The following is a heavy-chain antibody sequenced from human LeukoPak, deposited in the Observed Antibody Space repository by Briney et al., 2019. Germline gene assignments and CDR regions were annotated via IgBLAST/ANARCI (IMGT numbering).Heavy chain of an antibody. Sequence: SETLSLTCIVSGGSISSYYWNWIRQPPGKGLEWIGYIYYSGSTNYNPSFKSRVTISVDTSKNQFSLKLSSVTAADTAVYYCARGGRDSTIPDYWGQGTLVTVSS. V-gene: IGHV4-59*01. J-gene: IGHJ4*02. CDR2: IYYSGST. CDR3: ARGGRDSTIPDY. D-gene: IGHD5/OR15-5a*01. CDR1: GGSISSYY.